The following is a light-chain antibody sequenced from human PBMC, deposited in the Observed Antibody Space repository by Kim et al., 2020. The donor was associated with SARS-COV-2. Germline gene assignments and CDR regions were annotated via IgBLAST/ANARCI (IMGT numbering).Light chain of an antibody. J-gene: IGLJ3*02. CDR1: RSNIGSNT. Sequence: QSVLTQSPSASGTPGQRVTISCSGSRSNIGSNTVTWYQQVPGTAPKLLIYSNNQRPSGVPDRFSGSKSGTSASLAISGLQSEDEADYYCAAWDDSLNGPLFGGGTKVTVL. CDR3: AAWDDSLNGPL. CDR2: SNN. V-gene: IGLV1-44*01.